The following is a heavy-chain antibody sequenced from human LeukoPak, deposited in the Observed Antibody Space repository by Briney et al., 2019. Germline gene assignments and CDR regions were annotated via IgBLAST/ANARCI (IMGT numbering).Heavy chain of an antibody. Sequence: GRSLRLSCAASGFTFSNAWMTWVRQAPGKGLEWVGRIKSKTDGETTDYAAPLKGRFTISRDDSKNTLYLQMNSLKTEDTAVYYCATDQTYCSTTACYRYYFDYWGQGTLVTVSS. CDR1: GFTFSNAW. D-gene: IGHD2-2*01. V-gene: IGHV3-15*01. CDR2: IKSKTDGETT. J-gene: IGHJ4*02. CDR3: ATDQTYCSTTACYRYYFDY.